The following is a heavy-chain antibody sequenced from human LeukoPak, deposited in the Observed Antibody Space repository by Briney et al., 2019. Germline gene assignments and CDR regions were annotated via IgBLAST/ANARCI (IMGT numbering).Heavy chain of an antibody. J-gene: IGHJ4*02. CDR2: ISSSSSYK. D-gene: IGHD3-16*01. CDR3: ARDLSWGSYTS. Sequence: GGSLRLSCAASGFTFSTYSMNWVRQAPGKGLEWVSSISSSSSYKYYADSLKGRFTISRDNAKNSLYLQMNSLSAEDTAVYYCARDLSWGSYTSWGQGTLVTVSS. CDR1: GFTFSTYS. V-gene: IGHV3-21*04.